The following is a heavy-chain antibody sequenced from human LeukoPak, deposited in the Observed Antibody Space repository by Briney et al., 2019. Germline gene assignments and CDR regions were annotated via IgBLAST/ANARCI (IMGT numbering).Heavy chain of an antibody. J-gene: IGHJ5*02. Sequence: ASVKVSCKGSGYTFTSYGISWVRQAPGQGLEWMGWISAYNGNTNYAQKLQGRVTMTTDTSTSTAYMELRSLRSDDTAVYYCARVLGIAAAGHNWFDPWGQGTLVTVSS. CDR3: ARVLGIAAAGHNWFDP. CDR1: GYTFTSYG. D-gene: IGHD6-13*01. CDR2: ISAYNGNT. V-gene: IGHV1-18*01.